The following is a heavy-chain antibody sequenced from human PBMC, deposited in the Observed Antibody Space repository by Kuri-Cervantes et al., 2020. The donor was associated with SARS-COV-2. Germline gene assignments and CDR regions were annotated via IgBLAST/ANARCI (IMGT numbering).Heavy chain of an antibody. CDR3: ARSSPFRQLVVISQGGAFDI. Sequence: ASVKVSCKASGHTFTDYYMHWVRQAPGQGLEWMGWINPNSGGTNYAQKFQGWVTMTRDTSISTVYMELSRLRSDDTAVYYCARSSPFRQLVVISQGGAFDIWGQGTMVTVSS. CDR1: GHTFTDYY. V-gene: IGHV1-2*04. J-gene: IGHJ3*02. CDR2: INPNSGGT. D-gene: IGHD3-22*01.